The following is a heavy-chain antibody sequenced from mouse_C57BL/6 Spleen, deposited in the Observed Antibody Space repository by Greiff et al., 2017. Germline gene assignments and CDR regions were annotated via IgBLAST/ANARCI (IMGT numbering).Heavy chain of an antibody. V-gene: IGHV1-54*01. J-gene: IGHJ4*01. CDR2: INPGSGGT. CDR1: GYAFTNYL. Sequence: QVHVKQSGAELVRPGTSVKVSCKASGYAFTNYLIEWVKQRPGQGLEWIGVINPGSGGTNYNEKFKGKATLTADKSSSTAYMQLSSLTSEDSAVYFCARNDYDLYYYAMDYWGQGTSVTVSS. CDR3: ARNDYDLYYYAMDY. D-gene: IGHD2-4*01.